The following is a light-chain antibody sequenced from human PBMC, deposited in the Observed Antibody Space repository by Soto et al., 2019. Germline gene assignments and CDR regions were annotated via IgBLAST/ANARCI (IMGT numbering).Light chain of an antibody. CDR2: EVT. CDR3: SSYTSSNTWV. Sequence: QSALTQPASVSGSPGQSITISCTGTSSDVGDDNYVSWYQQHPGKAPKLMIYEVTNRPSGVSNRFSGSKSGNTASLTISGLQAEDEADYYCSSYTSSNTWVFGGGTQLTVL. V-gene: IGLV2-14*01. J-gene: IGLJ3*02. CDR1: SSDVGDDNY.